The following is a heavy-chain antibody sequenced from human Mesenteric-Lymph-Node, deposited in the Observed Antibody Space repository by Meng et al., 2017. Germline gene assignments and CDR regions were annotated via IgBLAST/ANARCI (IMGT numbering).Heavy chain of an antibody. Sequence: HLQRSGPGLVKPSGTLSLTCVVSGGSISSSYWWTWVRQSPGKGLEWIGEMYHSGTTNYNPSLKSRVTISMGKSNNQLSLKLNSVTAADTAVYYCATQESRDGHNPYWGQGTLVTVPS. CDR1: GGSISSSYW. D-gene: IGHD5-24*01. CDR3: ATQESRDGHNPY. CDR2: MYHSGTT. V-gene: IGHV4-4*02. J-gene: IGHJ4*02.